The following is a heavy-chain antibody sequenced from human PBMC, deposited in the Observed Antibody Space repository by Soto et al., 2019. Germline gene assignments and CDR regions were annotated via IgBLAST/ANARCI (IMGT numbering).Heavy chain of an antibody. J-gene: IGHJ4*02. CDR1: GGSITSGDYY. D-gene: IGHD1-7*01. V-gene: IGHV4-30-4*01. CDR2: IYYSGST. Sequence: SETLSLTCTVSGGSITSGDYYWSWIRQTPGKGLEWIGYIYYSGSTYYNPSLKSPITISLDTSKNQFSLKLRSVAAADTAVYYCARQTGTTTTPFDDWGQGSLVTVSS. CDR3: ARQTGTTTTPFDD.